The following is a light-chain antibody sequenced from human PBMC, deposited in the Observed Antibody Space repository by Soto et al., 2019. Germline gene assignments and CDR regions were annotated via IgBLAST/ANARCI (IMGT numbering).Light chain of an antibody. CDR1: QSVSSSY. CDR3: QHYNNWPPWT. J-gene: IGKJ1*01. V-gene: IGKV3-20*01. Sequence: EIVLTQSPGTLSLSPLERSTLSCRAGQSVSSSYLAWYQQKPGQAPRLLIYGASSRATGIPDRFSGSGSGTDFTLTISRLEPEDFAIYYCQHYNNWPPWTFGQGTKVDIK. CDR2: GAS.